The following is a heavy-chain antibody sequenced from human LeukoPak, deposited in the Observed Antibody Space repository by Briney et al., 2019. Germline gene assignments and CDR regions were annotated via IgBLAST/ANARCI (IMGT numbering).Heavy chain of an antibody. CDR3: ARDKIVGATYFDY. CDR2: INQDGSEK. J-gene: IGHJ4*02. V-gene: IGHV3-7*01. D-gene: IGHD1-26*01. Sequence: GGSLRLSCAASGFTFSTYWMSWVRQAPGKGLEWVANINQDGSEKYYVDSVKGRFTISRDNAKNSLYLQMNSLRVEDTAVYYCARDKIVGATYFDYWGQGTLVTVSS. CDR1: GFTFSTYW.